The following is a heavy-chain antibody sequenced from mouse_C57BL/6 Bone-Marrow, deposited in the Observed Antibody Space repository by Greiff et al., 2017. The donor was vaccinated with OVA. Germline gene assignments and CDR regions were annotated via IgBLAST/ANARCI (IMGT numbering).Heavy chain of an antibody. CDR1: GFNIKDDY. V-gene: IGHV14-4*01. CDR3: TSWSRRDYAMDY. J-gene: IGHJ4*01. Sequence: EVQLQQSGAELVRPGASVKLSCTASGFNIKDDYMHWVKQRPEQGLEWIGWIDPENGDTEYASKFQGKATITADTSSNTAYLQLSSLTSEDTAVYYCTSWSRRDYAMDYWGQGTSVTVSS. CDR2: IDPENGDT. D-gene: IGHD2-2*01.